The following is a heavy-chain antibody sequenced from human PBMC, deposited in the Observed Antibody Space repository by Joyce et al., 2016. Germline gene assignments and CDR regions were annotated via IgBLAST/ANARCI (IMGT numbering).Heavy chain of an antibody. D-gene: IGHD2-15*01. V-gene: IGHV3-21*01. J-gene: IGHJ6*03. CDR1: GFTFSSYS. CDR2: IRSTSSFI. CDR3: AREAGSGGSRVPYYYYMDV. Sequence: EVQMVESGGGLVKPGGSLRLSCAASGFTFSSYSMNWVRQAPGKGLEWVSSIRSTSSFIYSADSLEGRFTISRDNAKNSLYLQMNSLRADDTAVYYCAREAGSGGSRVPYYYYMDVWGKGTTVTVSS.